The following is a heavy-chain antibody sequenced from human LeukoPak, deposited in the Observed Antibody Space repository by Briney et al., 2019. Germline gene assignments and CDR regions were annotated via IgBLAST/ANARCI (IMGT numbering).Heavy chain of an antibody. CDR1: GYTFTDYY. D-gene: IGHD3-3*01. Sequence: GASVKVSCKASGYTFTDYYIHWVRQAPGQGIEWMGWISPNNGGTNYAQKFQGRVTMTRDTSISTAYMELSRLRSDDTAVYYCARQAITIFGVVIKSYYYYYMDVWGKGTTVTVSS. CDR3: ARQAITIFGVVIKSYYYYYMDV. V-gene: IGHV1-2*02. CDR2: ISPNNGGT. J-gene: IGHJ6*03.